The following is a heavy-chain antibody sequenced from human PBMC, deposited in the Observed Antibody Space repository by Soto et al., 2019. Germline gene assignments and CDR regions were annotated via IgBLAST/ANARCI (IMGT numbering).Heavy chain of an antibody. V-gene: IGHV3-21*01. CDR3: ARVGGGYQLLHAFDI. CDR1: GFTFSSYS. CDR2: ISSSSSYI. J-gene: IGHJ3*02. D-gene: IGHD2-2*01. Sequence: EVQVVESGGGLVKPGGSLRLSCAASGFTFSSYSMNWVRQAPGKGLEWVSSISSSSSYIYYADSVKGRFTISRDNAKNSLYLQMNSLRAEDTAVYYRARVGGGYQLLHAFDIWGQGTMVTVSS.